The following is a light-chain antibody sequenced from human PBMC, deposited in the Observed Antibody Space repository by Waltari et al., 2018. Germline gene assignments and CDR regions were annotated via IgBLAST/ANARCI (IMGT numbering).Light chain of an antibody. V-gene: IGKV4-1*01. Sequence: DIVMTQSPDSLAVSLGERATINCKSSQSVLYSSNNKNYLAWYQQKAGQPPKLLIYWASTRDSGVPDRFSGSGSGTDFTLTISSLQAEDVAVYHCQQYYSISPTFGQGTKVEIK. CDR2: WAS. CDR3: QQYYSISPT. CDR1: QSVLYSSNNKNY. J-gene: IGKJ1*01.